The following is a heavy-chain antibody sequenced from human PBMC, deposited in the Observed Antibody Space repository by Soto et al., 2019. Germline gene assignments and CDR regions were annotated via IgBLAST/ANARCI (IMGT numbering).Heavy chain of an antibody. V-gene: IGHV4-31*03. D-gene: IGHD5-12*01. J-gene: IGHJ6*02. Sequence: NPSETLSLTCTVSGGSISSGGYYWSWIRQHPGKGLEWIGYIYYSGSTYYNPSLESRVTISVDTSKNQFPLKLSSVTAADTAVYYCARDGVATPPDGMDVWGQGTTVTVSS. CDR1: GGSISSGGYY. CDR3: ARDGVATPPDGMDV. CDR2: IYYSGST.